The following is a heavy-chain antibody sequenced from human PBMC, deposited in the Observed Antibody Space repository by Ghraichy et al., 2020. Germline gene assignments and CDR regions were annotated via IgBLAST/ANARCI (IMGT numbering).Heavy chain of an antibody. D-gene: IGHD3-10*01. V-gene: IGHV3-33*01. CDR2: IWYDGSNK. Sequence: GGSLRLSCAASGFTFSSYGVHWVRQAPGKGLEWVAVIWYDGSNKYYADSVKGRFTISRDNSKNTLSLQMNSLRAEDTAVYFCARAGTESSGGMDVWGQGTTVTVSS. CDR3: ARAGTESSGGMDV. J-gene: IGHJ6*02. CDR1: GFTFSSYG.